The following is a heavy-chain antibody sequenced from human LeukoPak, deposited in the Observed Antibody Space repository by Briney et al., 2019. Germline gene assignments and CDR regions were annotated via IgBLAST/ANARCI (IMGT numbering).Heavy chain of an antibody. V-gene: IGHV4-59*01. CDR3: ARVETGKSGYLVY. Sequence: PSETLSLTCTVSGGSISSNFWSWIRQSPGRGLEWIGNFYSSGSTNYNPSLKSRLTTSVDTSKNQFSLTLTSVTPADTAVYYCARVETGKSGYLVYWGQGTLVPVSS. J-gene: IGHJ4*02. CDR1: GGSISSNF. CDR2: FYSSGST. D-gene: IGHD3-3*01.